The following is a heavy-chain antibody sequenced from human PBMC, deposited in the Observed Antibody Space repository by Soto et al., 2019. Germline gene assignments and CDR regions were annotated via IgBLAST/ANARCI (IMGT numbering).Heavy chain of an antibody. V-gene: IGHV4-59*12. CDR2: IYYSGST. Sequence: SETLSLTCTVSGGSISSYYWSWIRQPPGKGLEWIGYIYYSGSTNYNPSLKSRVTISVDTSKNQFSLKLSSVTAADTAVYYCAREAGIKLTTRYYYYYMDVWGKGTTVTVSS. D-gene: IGHD1-20*01. J-gene: IGHJ6*03. CDR3: AREAGIKLTTRYYYYYMDV. CDR1: GGSISSYY.